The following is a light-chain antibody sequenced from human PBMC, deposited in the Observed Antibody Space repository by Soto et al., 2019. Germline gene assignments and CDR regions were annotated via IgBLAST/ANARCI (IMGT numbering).Light chain of an antibody. CDR1: QSVSSSY. CDR2: GAS. CDR3: QQYGSSPGT. Sequence: EIVLTQSPGTLSLSPGERATLSCRASQSVSSSYLAWYQQKPGQAPRLLIYGASSRATGIPDRFSGSGSGTDITLTISRLEPEDFVVYYCQQYGSSPGTFGGGTKVEIK. J-gene: IGKJ4*01. V-gene: IGKV3-20*01.